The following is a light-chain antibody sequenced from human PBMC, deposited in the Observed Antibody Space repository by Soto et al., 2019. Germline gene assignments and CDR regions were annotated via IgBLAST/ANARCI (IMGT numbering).Light chain of an antibody. Sequence: EIVLTQSPVTLSLSPGERATLSCRASQRITNNFLAWFQQKAGLAPRLLIYGASTRASGVPDRFSGGGSGTDFVITISRLEPEDFAVYYCQQYGRSPFTFGQGTKLQIK. CDR3: QQYGRSPFT. CDR2: GAS. J-gene: IGKJ2*01. V-gene: IGKV3-20*01. CDR1: QRITNNF.